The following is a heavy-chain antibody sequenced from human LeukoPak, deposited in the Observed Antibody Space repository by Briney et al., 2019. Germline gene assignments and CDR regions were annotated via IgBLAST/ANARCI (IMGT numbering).Heavy chain of an antibody. CDR2: IYYRGTT. Sequence: PSETLSLTCTVSGGSISHYYWSWIRQRPGKGLEWIGYIYYRGTTNYNPSLKSRVTISVDTSKNQFSLKLNSVTAADTAVYYCAREDPQTRVPEGMDVWGQGTTVTVS. CDR1: GGSISHYY. J-gene: IGHJ6*02. D-gene: IGHD4/OR15-4a*01. CDR3: AREDPQTRVPEGMDV. V-gene: IGHV4-59*01.